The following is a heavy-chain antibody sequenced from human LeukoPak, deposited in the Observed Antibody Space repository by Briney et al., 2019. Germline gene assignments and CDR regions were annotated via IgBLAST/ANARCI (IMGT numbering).Heavy chain of an antibody. CDR3: ARPFRWDNNFWSGHYP. Sequence: GGSLRLSCVASGFTFRSYWMSWVRQAPGKGPEWVANIKEDGSERYYVDSVKGRFTISRDNAKNSLYLQMNSLRAEDTAVYYCARPFRWDNNFWSGHYPWGQGTLVTVSS. J-gene: IGHJ4*02. CDR1: GFTFRSYW. CDR2: IKEDGSER. V-gene: IGHV3-7*01. D-gene: IGHD3-3*01.